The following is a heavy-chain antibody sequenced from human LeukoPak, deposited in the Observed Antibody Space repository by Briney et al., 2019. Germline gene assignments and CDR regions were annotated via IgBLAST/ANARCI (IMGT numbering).Heavy chain of an antibody. V-gene: IGHV3-53*01. Sequence: GGSLRLSCAASGFTVSSKYMSWVRQAPGKGLEWVSVIYSGGNTYYTDSVKGRFTISRDNSKNTLYLQMNSLRAEDTAVYSCARARGSYSFDYWGQGTLVIVSS. D-gene: IGHD1-26*01. CDR3: ARARGSYSFDY. CDR2: IYSGGNT. J-gene: IGHJ4*02. CDR1: GFTVSSKY.